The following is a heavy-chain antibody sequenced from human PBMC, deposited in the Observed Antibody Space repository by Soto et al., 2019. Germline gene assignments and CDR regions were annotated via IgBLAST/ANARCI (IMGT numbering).Heavy chain of an antibody. CDR1: GYTFTSYG. CDR3: ARDLLAYCSGGSCYPYNWFDP. Sequence: ASVKVSCKASGYTFTSYGISWVRQAPGQGLEWMGWISAYNGNTNYAQKLQGRVTMTTDTSTSTAYMELRSLRSDDTAVYYCARDLLAYCSGGSCYPYNWFDPWGQGTLVTVSS. D-gene: IGHD2-15*01. V-gene: IGHV1-18*01. CDR2: ISAYNGNT. J-gene: IGHJ5*02.